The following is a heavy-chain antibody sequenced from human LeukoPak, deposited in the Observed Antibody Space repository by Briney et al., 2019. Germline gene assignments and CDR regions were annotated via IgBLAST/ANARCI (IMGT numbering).Heavy chain of an antibody. CDR2: IKQDGSGK. CDR3: ARDRGSYYRRYYSDY. V-gene: IGHV3-7*01. CDR1: GFTFSSYW. D-gene: IGHD1-26*01. J-gene: IGHJ4*02. Sequence: GGSLRLSCAASGFTFSSYWMSWVRQAPGKGLEWVANIKQDGSGKYYVDSVKGRFTISRDNAKNSLYLQMNSLRAEDTAVYYCARDRGSYYRRYYSDYWGQGTLVTVSS.